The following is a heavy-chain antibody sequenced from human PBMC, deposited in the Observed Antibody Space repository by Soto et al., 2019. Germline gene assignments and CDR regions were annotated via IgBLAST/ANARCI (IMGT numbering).Heavy chain of an antibody. CDR3: ARDGVDYESGWFDP. V-gene: IGHV4-61*01. CDR2: IYYSGST. Sequence: QVQLQESGPGLVKPSETLSLTCTVSGGSVSSGSYYWSWIRQPPGKGLEWIGYIYYSGSTNYNPSLKSRVTMSVDTSKNQFSLKLSSVTAADTAVYYCARDGVDYESGWFDPWGQGTLVTVSS. CDR1: GGSVSSGSYY. J-gene: IGHJ5*02. D-gene: IGHD4-17*01.